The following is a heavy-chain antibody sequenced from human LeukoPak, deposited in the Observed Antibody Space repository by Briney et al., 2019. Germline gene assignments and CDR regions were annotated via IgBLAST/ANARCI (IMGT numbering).Heavy chain of an antibody. D-gene: IGHD3-16*01. CDR3: ARDEYAVPGGDY. CDR1: GFTLSSYC. Sequence: GGSLRLFCAASGFTLSSYCMSWVRQAPGKGLKWVANIKQDGSEKHYVDSVKGRFTISRDNAKNSLYMQMNSLRAEGTAVYYCARDEYAVPGGDYWGQGTLVTVSS. CDR2: IKQDGSEK. V-gene: IGHV3-7*01. J-gene: IGHJ4*02.